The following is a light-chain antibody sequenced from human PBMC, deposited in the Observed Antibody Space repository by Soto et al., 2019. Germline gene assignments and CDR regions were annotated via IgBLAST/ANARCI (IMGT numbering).Light chain of an antibody. CDR3: QQYKTWPRT. V-gene: IGKV3-15*01. CDR1: QSVSST. CDR2: GAS. Sequence: EIVMTQSPVTLSVPPGESATLSCRASQSVSSTLAWFQQKPGQAPRLLIYGASTRATGIPARFSGSGSGTDFTLTSSSLQSEDFASYYFQQYKTWPRTFGQGTKVEV. J-gene: IGKJ1*01.